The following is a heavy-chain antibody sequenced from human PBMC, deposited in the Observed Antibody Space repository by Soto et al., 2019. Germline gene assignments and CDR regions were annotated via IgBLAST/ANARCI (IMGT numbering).Heavy chain of an antibody. D-gene: IGHD3-22*01. V-gene: IGHV1-46*01. CDR2: INPSGGST. Sequence: QVQLVQSGAEVKKPGASVKVSCKASGYTFTSYYMHWVRQAPGQGLEWMGIINPSGGSTSYAQKFQGRVTMTRDTSTSTVYMELSSLRSEDTAVYYCARDHYYDSSGYYSYYFDYWGQGTLVTVSS. CDR3: ARDHYYDSSGYYSYYFDY. CDR1: GYTFTSYY. J-gene: IGHJ4*02.